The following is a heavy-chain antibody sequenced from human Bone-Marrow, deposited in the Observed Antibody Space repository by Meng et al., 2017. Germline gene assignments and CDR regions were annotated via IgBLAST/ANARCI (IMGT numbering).Heavy chain of an antibody. CDR2: TYYRSKWYT. D-gene: IGHD3-22*01. CDR3: ARGDYSSSPSF. V-gene: IGHV6-1*01. CDR1: GDSVPSNSAA. J-gene: IGHJ4*02. Sequence: QQSCLVLMEPPHTLSLTCAISGDSVPSNSAAWHWIRQSPSRGLGWLGRTYYRSKWYTDYAVSVKSRITINPDTSKNQFSLQLNSVTPEDTAVYYCARGDYSSSPSFWGQGTLVTVSS.